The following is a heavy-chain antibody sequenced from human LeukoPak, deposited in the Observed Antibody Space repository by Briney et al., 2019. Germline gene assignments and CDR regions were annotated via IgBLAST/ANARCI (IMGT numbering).Heavy chain of an antibody. V-gene: IGHV4-34*01. J-gene: IGHJ4*02. CDR3: ARVSIAARPVDY. D-gene: IGHD6-6*01. Sequence: SETLSLTCAVYGGSFSGYYWSWIRQPPGKGLEWIGEINHSGSTNYNPSLKSRVTISVDTSKSQFSLKLSSVTAADTAVYYCARVSIAARPVDYWGQGTLVTVSS. CDR2: INHSGST. CDR1: GGSFSGYY.